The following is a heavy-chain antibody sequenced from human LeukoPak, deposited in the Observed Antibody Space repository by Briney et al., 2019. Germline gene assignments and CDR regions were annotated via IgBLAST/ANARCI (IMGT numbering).Heavy chain of an antibody. V-gene: IGHV3-15*01. J-gene: IGHJ6*04. CDR3: TTGSITMVRPMVDV. CDR2: IKSKTDGGTT. Sequence: GGSLRLSCAASGFTFSNAWMSWVRQAPGKGLEWVGRIKSKTDGGTTDYAAPAKGRFTISRDDSKNTLYLQMNSLKTEDTAVYYCTTGSITMVRPMVDVWGKGTTVTVSS. CDR1: GFTFSNAW. D-gene: IGHD3-10*01.